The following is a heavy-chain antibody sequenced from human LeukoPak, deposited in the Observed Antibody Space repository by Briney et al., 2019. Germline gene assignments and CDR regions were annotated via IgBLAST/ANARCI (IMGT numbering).Heavy chain of an antibody. CDR2: IYSGGST. D-gene: IGHD6-19*01. Sequence: GGSLRLSCAASGFTVSSNYMSWVRQAPGKGLEWVSVIYSGGSTYYADSVKGRFTISRDNSKNTLYLQMNSLRAEDTAVYYCAIDRRLDPTHSSGWYHPFDYWGQGTLVTVSS. CDR3: AIDRRLDPTHSSGWYHPFDY. CDR1: GFTVSSNY. J-gene: IGHJ4*02. V-gene: IGHV3-53*01.